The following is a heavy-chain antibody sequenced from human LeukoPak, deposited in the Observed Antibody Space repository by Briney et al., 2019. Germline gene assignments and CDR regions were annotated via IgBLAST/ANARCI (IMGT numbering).Heavy chain of an antibody. CDR1: GYTFTGYY. D-gene: IGHD1-7*01. CDR3: ARRLYNWNYDGPFDP. Sequence: ASVKVSCKASGYTFTGYYTHWVRQAPGQGLEWMGWINPNSGGTNYAQKFQGRVTMTRDTSISTAYMELSRLRSDDTAVYYCARRLYNWNYDGPFDPWGQGTLVTVSS. J-gene: IGHJ5*02. V-gene: IGHV1-2*02. CDR2: INPNSGGT.